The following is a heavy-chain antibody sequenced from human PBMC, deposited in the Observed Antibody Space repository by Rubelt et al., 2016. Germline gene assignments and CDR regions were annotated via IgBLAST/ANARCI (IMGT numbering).Heavy chain of an antibody. CDR2: IYHSGST. Sequence: QVQLQQWGAGLVKPPETLSLTCTVSGGSISSSSYYWGWIRQPPGKGLEWIGSIYHSGSTYYTPSLKSRVTISVDTSKNQFSRKLTSVTAADTAAYYCATGLQAQRSFDYWGQGTLVTVSS. D-gene: IGHD3-16*01. J-gene: IGHJ4*02. CDR1: GGSISSSSYY. V-gene: IGHV4-39*07. CDR3: ATGLQAQRSFDY.